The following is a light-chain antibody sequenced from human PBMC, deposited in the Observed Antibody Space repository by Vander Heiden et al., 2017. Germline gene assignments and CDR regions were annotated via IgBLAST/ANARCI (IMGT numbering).Light chain of an antibody. CDR2: DVS. CDR3: CSYAGSYTFV. Sequence: QSALTQPRSVSGSPGQSVTISCTGTSSEVGRYKDVSWFQQHPDEAPRLMISDVSKRPSGVPDRCSGSKSGNTASLTVSGLQAEDEADYYCCSYAGSYTFVFGTGTKITVL. CDR1: SSEVGRYKD. V-gene: IGLV2-11*01. J-gene: IGLJ1*01.